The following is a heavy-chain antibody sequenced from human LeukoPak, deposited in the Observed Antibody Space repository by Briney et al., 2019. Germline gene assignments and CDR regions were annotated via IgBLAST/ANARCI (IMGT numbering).Heavy chain of an antibody. J-gene: IGHJ3*02. CDR2: IDNSGST. Sequence: SETLSLTCTVSGGSISTYYWSWIRQPPGAGLEWIGYIDNSGSTNYNPSLKGRVTISLDTSKNQFSLKVTSVTAADTAVYYCARDWAEMAPRIWGQGTMVTVSS. CDR1: GGSISTYY. CDR3: ARDWAEMAPRI. D-gene: IGHD5-24*01. V-gene: IGHV4-59*12.